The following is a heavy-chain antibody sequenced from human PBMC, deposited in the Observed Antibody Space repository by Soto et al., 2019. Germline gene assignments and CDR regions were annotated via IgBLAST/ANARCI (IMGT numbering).Heavy chain of an antibody. CDR3: AKVSIEYSAAVDH. D-gene: IGHD5-12*01. J-gene: IGHJ4*02. CDR1: GFSFSSYA. V-gene: IGHV3-23*01. CDR2: ISARGGGS. Sequence: EVQLLESGGDLVQPGGSLRLACAASGFSFSSYAMVWVRQAPGKGLEWVPVISARGGGSYFPDSVKGRFTISRDNSKNVLSLEMNSLRAEDTGTYFCAKVSIEYSAAVDHWGQVTRVLVSS.